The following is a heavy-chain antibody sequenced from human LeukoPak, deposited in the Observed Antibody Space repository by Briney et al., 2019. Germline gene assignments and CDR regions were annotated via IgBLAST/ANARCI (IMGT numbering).Heavy chain of an antibody. J-gene: IGHJ3*02. CDR2: IYHSGST. V-gene: IGHV4-38-2*02. CDR3: ASWVAVAVYAFDI. Sequence: SETLSPTCTVSGYSITSGHYWGWIRQPPGQGLEWIGSIYHSGSTYYNPSLKSRVTISVDRSKNQFSLKLSSATAADTAVYYCASWVAVAVYAFDIWSQGTMVTVSS. CDR1: GYSITSGHY. D-gene: IGHD6-19*01.